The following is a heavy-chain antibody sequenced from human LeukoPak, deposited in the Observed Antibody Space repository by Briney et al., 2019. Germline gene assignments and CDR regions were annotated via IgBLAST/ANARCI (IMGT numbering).Heavy chain of an antibody. V-gene: IGHV4-59*01. CDR3: ARGVGGILDY. D-gene: IGHD3-10*01. CDR2: IYYSGST. J-gene: IGHJ4*02. CDR1: GGSISSYY. Sequence: SETLSLTCTVSGGSISSYYWSWLRQPPGKGLEWIGYIYYSGSTNYNPSLKSRVTISVDTSKNQFSLKLSSVTAADTAVYYCARGVGGILDYWGQGTLVTVSS.